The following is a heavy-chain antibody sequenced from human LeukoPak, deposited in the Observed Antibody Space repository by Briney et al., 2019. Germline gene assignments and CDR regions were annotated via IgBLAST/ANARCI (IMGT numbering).Heavy chain of an antibody. D-gene: IGHD6-19*01. CDR1: GGSISSSSYY. Sequence: PSETLSLTCTVSGGSISSSSYYWGWIRQPPGKGLEWIGSIYYSGSTYYNPSLKSRVTISVDTSKNQFSLKLSSVTAADTAVYYCARAPRWSSGWGFDYWGQGTLVTVSS. V-gene: IGHV4-39*07. CDR3: ARAPRWSSGWGFDY. CDR2: IYYSGST. J-gene: IGHJ4*02.